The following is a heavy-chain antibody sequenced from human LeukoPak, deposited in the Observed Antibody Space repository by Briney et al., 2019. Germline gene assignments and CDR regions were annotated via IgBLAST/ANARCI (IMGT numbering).Heavy chain of an antibody. D-gene: IGHD6-6*01. CDR1: GFTFSSYS. J-gene: IGHJ4*02. CDR2: ISTSSNYI. V-gene: IGHV3-21*01. CDR3: ARDEYSSSGADY. Sequence: PGGSLRLSCAASGFTFSSYSMNWVRQAPGKGLEWVSSISTSSNYIYYADSVKGRFTISRDNAKDSLYLQMNSLRAEDTAVYYCARDEYSSSGADYWGQGTLVTVSS.